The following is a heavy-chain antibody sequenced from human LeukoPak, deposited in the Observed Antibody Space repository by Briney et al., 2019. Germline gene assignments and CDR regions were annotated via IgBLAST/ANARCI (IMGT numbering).Heavy chain of an antibody. J-gene: IGHJ6*03. Sequence: SETLSLTCTVSGGSISSSSYYWGWIRQPPGKGLEWIGRIYTSGSTNYNPSLKSRVTISVDTSKNQFSLKPSSVTAADTAVYYCARGVVPGYYYMDVWGKGTTVTVSS. D-gene: IGHD2-2*01. V-gene: IGHV4-61*02. CDR3: ARGVVPGYYYMDV. CDR1: GGSISSSSYY. CDR2: IYTSGST.